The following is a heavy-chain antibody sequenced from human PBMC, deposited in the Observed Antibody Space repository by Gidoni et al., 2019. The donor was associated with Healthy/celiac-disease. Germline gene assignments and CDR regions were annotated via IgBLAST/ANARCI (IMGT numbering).Heavy chain of an antibody. CDR2: IDWDDDK. CDR3: ARHPPEEVRGVSPFDY. CDR1: GFSLSTRGMR. D-gene: IGHD3-10*01. J-gene: IGHJ4*02. V-gene: IGHV2-70*04. Sequence: QVPLKDSGPALVKPTQTLTLTCPFSGFSLSTRGMRVSCIRQPPGKALEWLARIDWDDDKFYSTSLKTRLTISKDTSKNQVVLTRTNMDPVDTATYDCARHPPEEVRGVSPFDYWGQGTLVTVSS.